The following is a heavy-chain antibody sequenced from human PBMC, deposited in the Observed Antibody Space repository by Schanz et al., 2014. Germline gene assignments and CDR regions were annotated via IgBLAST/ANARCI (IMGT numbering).Heavy chain of an antibody. CDR2: INSVGSNT. J-gene: IGHJ3*02. V-gene: IGHV3-74*02. D-gene: IGHD4-17*01. CDR3: ARKMKLGVYGGKGHDSLDI. Sequence: VHLLESGGGLVEPGGSLRLSCAASGFTFSSHWMHWVRQDPGKGLVWVARINSVGSNTDYADSVTGRFTISRDNAKNTLYLQMNTLRAEDTAVYYCARKMKLGVYGGKGHDSLDICGQGTMVTVSS. CDR1: GFTFSSHW.